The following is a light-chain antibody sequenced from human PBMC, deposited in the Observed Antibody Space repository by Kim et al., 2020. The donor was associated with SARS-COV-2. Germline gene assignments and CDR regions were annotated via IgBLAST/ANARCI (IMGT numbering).Light chain of an antibody. CDR1: SGDVGANNY. CDR2: EVS. CDR3: SSYAGSNSYV. J-gene: IGLJ1*01. V-gene: IGLV2-8*01. Sequence: QSALTQPPSASGSPGQSVTISCTGTSGDVGANNYVSCYQQHPDKAPKLMISEVSKRPSGVPDRFSGSKSGNTASLTVSGLQAEDEADCYCSSYAGSNSYVFGTGTKVTVL.